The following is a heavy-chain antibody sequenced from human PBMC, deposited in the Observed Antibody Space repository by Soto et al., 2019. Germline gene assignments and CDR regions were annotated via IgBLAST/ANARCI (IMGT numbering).Heavy chain of an antibody. Sequence: QVQLVQSGAEVKKPGASVKVSCKASGYTFTGYYMHWVRQAPGQGLEWMGWINPNSGGTNYAQKLQGWVTMTRDTSISTAYMELSRLRSDDTAVYYCARARVGARDYYSYGMDVWGQGTTVTVSS. CDR1: GYTFTGYY. CDR2: INPNSGGT. J-gene: IGHJ6*02. V-gene: IGHV1-2*04. CDR3: ARARVGARDYYSYGMDV. D-gene: IGHD1-26*01.